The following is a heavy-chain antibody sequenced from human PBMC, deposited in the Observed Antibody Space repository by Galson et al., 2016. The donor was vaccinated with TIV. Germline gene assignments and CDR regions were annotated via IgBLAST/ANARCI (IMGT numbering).Heavy chain of an antibody. CDR3: ARGRGGEYFDY. CDR2: IKQDGSEK. CDR1: EFAFANFW. V-gene: IGHV3-7*03. J-gene: IGHJ4*02. Sequence: SLRLSCAASEFAFANFWMTWVRQAPGKGLEWVANIKQDGSEKYYVDSVKGRFTISRDNAKNSVYLQMDSLSADDTAVYYCARGRGGEYFDYWGQGTLVPVSS. D-gene: IGHD3-16*01.